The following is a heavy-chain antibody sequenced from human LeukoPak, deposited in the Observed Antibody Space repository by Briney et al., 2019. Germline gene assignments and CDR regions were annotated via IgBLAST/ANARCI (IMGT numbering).Heavy chain of an antibody. CDR1: GGSFSDYY. Sequence: PSETLSLTCAVYGGSFSDYYWSWIRQPPGKGLEWIGEINHSASTNYNPSLKSRVTISVDTSKNQFSLKLSSVTAADTAVYYCARVVKGGYSGYDWDYWGQGTLVTVSS. D-gene: IGHD5-12*01. CDR3: ARVVKGGYSGYDWDY. J-gene: IGHJ4*02. CDR2: INHSAST. V-gene: IGHV4-34*01.